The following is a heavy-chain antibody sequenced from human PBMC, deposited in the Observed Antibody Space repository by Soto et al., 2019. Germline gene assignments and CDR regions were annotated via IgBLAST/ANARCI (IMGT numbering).Heavy chain of an antibody. CDR2: IIPILGIA. D-gene: IGHD2-2*01. CDR1: GGTFSSYT. CDR3: ARDRPATRDIVVVPAAMGYYYYGMDV. J-gene: IGHJ6*02. V-gene: IGHV1-69*08. Sequence: QVQLVQSGAEVKKPGSSVKVSCKASGGTFSSYTISWVRQAPGQGLEWMGRIIPILGIANYAQKFQGRVKITADKSTRPAYMELSSLRSEDTAVYYCARDRPATRDIVVVPAAMGYYYYGMDVWGQGTTVTVSS.